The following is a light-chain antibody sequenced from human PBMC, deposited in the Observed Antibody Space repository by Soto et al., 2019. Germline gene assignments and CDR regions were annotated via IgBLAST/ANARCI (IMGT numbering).Light chain of an antibody. CDR2: EVS. Sequence: QSALTQPPSVSGSPGQSVTISCTGTSSDVGSYNRVSWYQQPPGTAPKLMIYEVSNRPSGVPDRFSGSKSGNTASLTISGLQAEDEADYYCCSHAGFNTPYVFATGTKVTVL. CDR1: SSDVGSYNR. J-gene: IGLJ1*01. V-gene: IGLV2-18*02. CDR3: CSHAGFNTPYV.